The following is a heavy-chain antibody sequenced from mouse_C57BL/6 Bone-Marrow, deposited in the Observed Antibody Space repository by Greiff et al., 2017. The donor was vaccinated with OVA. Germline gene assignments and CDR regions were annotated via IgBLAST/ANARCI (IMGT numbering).Heavy chain of an antibody. CDR1: GFTFSDYG. V-gene: IGHV5-17*01. D-gene: IGHD1-1*01. CDR2: ISSGSSTI. J-gene: IGHJ4*01. CDR3: ARGGSSPYAMDY. Sequence: EVKLMESGGGLVKPGGSLKLSCAASGFTFSDYGMHWVRQAPEKGLEWVAYISSGSSTIYYADTVKGRFTISRDNAKNTLFLQMTSLRSEDTAMYYCARGGSSPYAMDYWGQGTSVTVSS.